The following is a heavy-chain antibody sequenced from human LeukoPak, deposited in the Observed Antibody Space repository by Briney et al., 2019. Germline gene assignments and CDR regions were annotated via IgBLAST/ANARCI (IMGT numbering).Heavy chain of an antibody. CDR3: ARGEYQSPWWFDS. Sequence: SETLSLTCTVSGGSISSYYWSWIRQPPGKGLEWIGYIYYSGSTNYNPSLKSRVTISVDTSKNQFSLKLSSVTAADTAVYYCARGEYQSPWWFDSWGQGTLVTVSS. J-gene: IGHJ5*01. CDR1: GGSISSYY. CDR2: IYYSGST. D-gene: IGHD2-2*01. V-gene: IGHV4-59*01.